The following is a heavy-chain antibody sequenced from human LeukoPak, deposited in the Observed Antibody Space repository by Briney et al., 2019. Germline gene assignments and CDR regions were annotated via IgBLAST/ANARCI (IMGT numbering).Heavy chain of an antibody. J-gene: IGHJ4*02. D-gene: IGHD3-10*01. CDR2: ISSSGTTM. V-gene: IGHV3-11*01. Sequence: PGGSLRLSCAASGCTFSDYYMSWIRQTPGKGLEWLSYISSSGTTMEYAKSVKGRFTISRDNAKDSLYLQMNSLEVEDTAVYYCAKGHTYGMIWGQGTLVSVSS. CDR1: GCTFSDYY. CDR3: AKGHTYGMI.